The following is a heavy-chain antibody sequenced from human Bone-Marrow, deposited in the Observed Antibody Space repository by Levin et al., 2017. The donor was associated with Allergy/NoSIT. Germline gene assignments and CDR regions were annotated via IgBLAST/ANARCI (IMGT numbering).Heavy chain of an antibody. J-gene: IGHJ4*02. CDR2: IYYSGST. CDR3: ARRAEGRDDYGDFIDY. Sequence: SETLSLTCSVSSGSISTTTYHWDWIRQPPGKGLEWIGSIYYSGSTYYSPSLKSRVTISVDTSKNQFSLNLKSVTAADTAVYFCARRAEGRDDYGDFIDYWGQGTLVTVSS. CDR1: SGSISTTTYH. D-gene: IGHD4-17*01. V-gene: IGHV4-39*01.